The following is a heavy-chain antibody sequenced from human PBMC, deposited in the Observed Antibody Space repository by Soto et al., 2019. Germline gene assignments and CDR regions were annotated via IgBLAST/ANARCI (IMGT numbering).Heavy chain of an antibody. V-gene: IGHV1-18*01. CDR1: GYSFTSYG. CDR3: ARDLFGAVAGELRFDP. D-gene: IGHD6-19*01. Sequence: QVQLVQSGAEVKKPGASVKVSCKASGYSFTSYGISWVRQAPGQGLEWMGWISAYNGNTNYAQKLQGRVTMTTDTSTSTAYMELRSLRSDDTAVYYCARDLFGAVAGELRFDPWGQGTLVTVSS. CDR2: ISAYNGNT. J-gene: IGHJ5*02.